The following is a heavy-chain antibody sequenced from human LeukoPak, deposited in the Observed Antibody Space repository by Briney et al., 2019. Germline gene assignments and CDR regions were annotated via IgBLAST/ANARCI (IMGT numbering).Heavy chain of an antibody. CDR2: IWYVGSNK. Sequence: PGGSLRLSCAASGFTFSSYGMHWVRQAPGKGLEWVAVIWYVGSNKYYADSVKGRFTISRDNSKNTLYLQMNSLRAEDTAVYYCARRFKRFGIAAAGSYLDVWGKGTTVTVSS. CDR3: ARRFKRFGIAAAGSYLDV. D-gene: IGHD6-13*01. J-gene: IGHJ6*03. V-gene: IGHV3-33*01. CDR1: GFTFSSYG.